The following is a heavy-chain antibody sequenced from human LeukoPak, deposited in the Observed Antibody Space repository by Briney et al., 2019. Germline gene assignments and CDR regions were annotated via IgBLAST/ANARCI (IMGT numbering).Heavy chain of an antibody. CDR3: ARGRLGRGYCTNGVCSSKGWFDP. D-gene: IGHD2-8*01. J-gene: IGHJ5*02. V-gene: IGHV4-39*07. CDR1: GGSISSSSYY. CDR2: IYYSGST. Sequence: PSETLSLTCTVSGGSISSSSYYWGWIRQPPGKGLEWIGSIYYSGSTYYNPSLKSRVTISVDTSKNQFSLKLSSVTAADTAVYYCARGRLGRGYCTNGVCSSKGWFDPWGQGTLVTVSS.